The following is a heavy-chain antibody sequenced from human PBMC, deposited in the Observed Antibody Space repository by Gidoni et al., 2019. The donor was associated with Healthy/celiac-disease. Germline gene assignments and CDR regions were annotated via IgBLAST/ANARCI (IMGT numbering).Heavy chain of an antibody. CDR1: GFPFSSYG. J-gene: IGHJ3*02. Sequence: QVQLVESGGGVVQPGRSLRLSCAASGFPFSSYGLHWVRQAPGKGLEWVAVIWYDGSNKYYADSVKGRFTISRDNSKNTLYLQMNSLRAEDTAVYYCAREMGGSIAAAGTFGAFDIWGQGTMVTVSS. V-gene: IGHV3-33*01. D-gene: IGHD6-13*01. CDR3: AREMGGSIAAAGTFGAFDI. CDR2: IWYDGSNK.